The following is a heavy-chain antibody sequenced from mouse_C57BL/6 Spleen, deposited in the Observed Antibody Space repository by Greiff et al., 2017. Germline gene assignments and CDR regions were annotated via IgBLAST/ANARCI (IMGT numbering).Heavy chain of an antibody. CDR2: ISDGGSYT. CDR1: GFTFSSYA. D-gene: IGHD2-14*01. CDR3: AREYEDFDY. Sequence: EVHLVESGGGLVKPGGSLKLSCAASGFTFSSYAMSWVRQTPEKRLEWVATISDGGSYTYYPDNVKGRFTISRDNAKNNLYLQMSHLKSEDTAMYYCAREYEDFDYWGQGTTLTVSS. V-gene: IGHV5-4*01. J-gene: IGHJ2*01.